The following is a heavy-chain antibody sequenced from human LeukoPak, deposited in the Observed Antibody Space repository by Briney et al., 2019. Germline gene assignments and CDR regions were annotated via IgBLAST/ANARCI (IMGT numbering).Heavy chain of an antibody. V-gene: IGHV4-39*01. J-gene: IGHJ6*02. CDR2: IYYSGST. CDR1: GGSISSRSYY. Sequence: PSETLSLTCTVSGGSISSRSYYWGWIRQPPGKGLEWIGSIYYSGSTYYNPSLKSRVTISVDSSKNQFSLKLSSVTAADTAVYYCARQERVYSFWGSNNYYYYGMDVWGQGTTVTVSS. CDR3: ARQERVYSFWGSNNYYYYGMDV. D-gene: IGHD3-16*01.